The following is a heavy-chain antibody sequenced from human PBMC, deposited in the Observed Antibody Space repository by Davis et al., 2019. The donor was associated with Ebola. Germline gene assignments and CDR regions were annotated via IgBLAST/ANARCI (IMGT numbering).Heavy chain of an antibody. J-gene: IGHJ4*02. CDR1: GGTFSSYA. D-gene: IGHD2/OR15-2a*01. Sequence: SVKVSCKASGGTFSSYAISWVRQAPGQGLEWMGWINPNSGGTNYAQKFQGRVTITADKSTSTAYMELSSLRSEDTAVYYCARGGVYGGRVDYWGQGTLVTVSS. CDR2: INPNSGGT. V-gene: IGHV1-69*10. CDR3: ARGGVYGGRVDY.